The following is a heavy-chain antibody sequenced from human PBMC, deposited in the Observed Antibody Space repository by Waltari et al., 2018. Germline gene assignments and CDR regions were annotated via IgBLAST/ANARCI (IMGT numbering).Heavy chain of an antibody. D-gene: IGHD2-21*02. V-gene: IGHV3-74*01. CDR3: ARGGWVVTPKPPHH. J-gene: IGHJ5*02. CDR1: GFSFSNYW. CDR2: INTEASRT. Sequence: EVQLVESGGGLVQPGGSLRLSCAASGFSFSNYWMHWARQAPGKGPVWVSHINTEASRTTYADSVKGRFTISRDNAKNTLYLQMNSLRAEDTAVYYCARGGWVVTPKPPHHWGQGTLVTVSS.